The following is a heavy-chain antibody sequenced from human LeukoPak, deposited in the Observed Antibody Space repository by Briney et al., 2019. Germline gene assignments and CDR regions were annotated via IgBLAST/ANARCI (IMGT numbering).Heavy chain of an antibody. J-gene: IGHJ4*02. CDR2: IGGRGDST. Sequence: GGPLRLSCAASGFTFSSYAMTWVRQAPGKGLEWVSAIGGRGDSTYYTDSVKGRFTISRDNSKNTLYLQMNSLRAEDTAVYYCAKGGQQLARGFGFDYWGQGTLVTVSS. CDR1: GFTFSSYA. V-gene: IGHV3-23*01. D-gene: IGHD6-13*01. CDR3: AKGGQQLARGFGFDY.